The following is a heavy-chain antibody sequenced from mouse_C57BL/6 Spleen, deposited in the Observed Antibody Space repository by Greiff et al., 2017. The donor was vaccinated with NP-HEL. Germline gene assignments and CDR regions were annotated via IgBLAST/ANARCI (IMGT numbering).Heavy chain of an antibody. Sequence: EVQLQQSGPELVKPGASVKISCKASGYTFTDYYMNWVKQSHGKSLEWIGDINPNNGGTSYNQKFKGKATLTVDKSSSTAYMELRSLTSEDSAVYYCTYGSSFDYWGQGTTLTVSS. CDR2: INPNNGGT. V-gene: IGHV1-26*01. J-gene: IGHJ2*01. CDR3: TYGSSFDY. CDR1: GYTFTDYY. D-gene: IGHD1-1*01.